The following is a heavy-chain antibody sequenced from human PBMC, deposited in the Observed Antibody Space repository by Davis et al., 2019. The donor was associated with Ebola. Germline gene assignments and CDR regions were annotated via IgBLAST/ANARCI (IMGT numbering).Heavy chain of an antibody. D-gene: IGHD3-22*01. Sequence: AASVKVSCKASGYTFTSYAMHWVRPAPGQRLEWMGWINAGNGNTKYSQQFQGRVTITRDTSASTAYMELSSLRSEDTAVYYCARDRVEYYDSSGTADWYFDLWGRGTLVTVSS. CDR1: GYTFTSYA. CDR3: ARDRVEYYDSSGTADWYFDL. CDR2: INAGNGNT. V-gene: IGHV1-3*01. J-gene: IGHJ2*01.